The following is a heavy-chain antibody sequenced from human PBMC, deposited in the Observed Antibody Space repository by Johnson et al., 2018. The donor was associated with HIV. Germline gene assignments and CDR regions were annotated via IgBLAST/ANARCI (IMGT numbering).Heavy chain of an antibody. J-gene: IGHJ3*02. CDR3: ARGDGVTSAFDI. CDR1: GFTFSSYA. CDR2: ISYDGSNK. D-gene: IGHD1-1*01. Sequence: VQLVESGGGVVQPGGSLRLSCAASGFTFSSYAMHWVRQAPGKGLEWVAVISYDGSNKYYADSVKGRFTISRDNSKNTLYLQMSSLRTEDTAGYYCARGDGVTSAFDIWGQGTVVTVSS. V-gene: IGHV3-30-3*01.